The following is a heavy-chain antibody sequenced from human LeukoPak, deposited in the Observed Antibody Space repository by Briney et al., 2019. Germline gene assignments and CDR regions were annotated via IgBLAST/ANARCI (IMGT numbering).Heavy chain of an antibody. D-gene: IGHD3-10*01. J-gene: IGHJ4*02. V-gene: IGHV3-30*07. CDR2: ISSDTTNK. CDR3: TKWSGFGND. CDR1: GFPFVAYA. Sequence: GGSLRLSCATSGFPFVAYALHWVRQAPGKGLEWVAVISSDTTNKYYMDSVKGRFTISRDNSKNTLYLQMDSLRAEDTAVYYCTKWSGFGNDWGQGTLVTVSS.